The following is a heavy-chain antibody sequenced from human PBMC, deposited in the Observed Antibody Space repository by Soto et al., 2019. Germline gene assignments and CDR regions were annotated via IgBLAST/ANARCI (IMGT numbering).Heavy chain of an antibody. CDR3: ARATLRTITGTTEEGFDY. Sequence: GASVKVSCKASGGTFSSYAISWVRQAPGQGLEWMGGIIPIFGTANYAQKFQGRVTITADKSTSTAYMELSSLRSEDTAVYYCARATLRTITGTTEEGFDYWGQGTLVTAPQ. CDR1: GGTFSSYA. D-gene: IGHD1-7*01. V-gene: IGHV1-69*06. J-gene: IGHJ4*02. CDR2: IIPIFGTA.